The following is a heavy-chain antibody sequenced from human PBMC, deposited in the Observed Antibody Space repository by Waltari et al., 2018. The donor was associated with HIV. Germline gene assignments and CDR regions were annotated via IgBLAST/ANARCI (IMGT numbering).Heavy chain of an antibody. CDR1: GCSISSGDYS. CDR2: IYYSGST. Sequence: QVQLQESGPGLVKPSQTLSLTCTVSGCSISSGDYSWSWIRRPPGKGLEWIGYIYYSGSTYYNPSLKSRVTISVDTSKNQFSLKLSSVTAADTAVYYCARDCCDFWSGYSRHYYYGMDVWGQGTTVTVSS. D-gene: IGHD3-3*01. J-gene: IGHJ6*02. CDR3: ARDCCDFWSGYSRHYYYGMDV. V-gene: IGHV4-30-4*01.